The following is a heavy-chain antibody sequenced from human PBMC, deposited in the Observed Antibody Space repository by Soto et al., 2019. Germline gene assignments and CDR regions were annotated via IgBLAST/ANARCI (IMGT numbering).Heavy chain of an antibody. CDR3: ARDSHLDYPAFDI. CDR1: GYTFTGYY. Sequence: ASVKVSCKASGYTFTGYYIHWVRQARGQGLEWMGWINPNSGGTNYAQKFQGWVTMTRDTSISTAYMELSRLISDDTAVYYCARDSHLDYPAFDIWGQGTMVTVSS. D-gene: IGHD3-3*01. J-gene: IGHJ3*02. CDR2: INPNSGGT. V-gene: IGHV1-2*04.